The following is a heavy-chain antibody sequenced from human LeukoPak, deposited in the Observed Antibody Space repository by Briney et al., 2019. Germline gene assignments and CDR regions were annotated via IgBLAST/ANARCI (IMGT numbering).Heavy chain of an antibody. V-gene: IGHV1-24*01. Sequence: ASVKVSCKVSGYTLTELSMHWVRQAPGKGLEWMGGFDPEDGETIHAQKFQGRVTMTEDTSTDTAYMELSSLRSEDTAVYYCATAPSPAKYSSSWYYYFDYWGQGTLVTVSS. CDR1: GYTLTELS. J-gene: IGHJ4*02. CDR2: FDPEDGET. D-gene: IGHD6-13*01. CDR3: ATAPSPAKYSSSWYYYFDY.